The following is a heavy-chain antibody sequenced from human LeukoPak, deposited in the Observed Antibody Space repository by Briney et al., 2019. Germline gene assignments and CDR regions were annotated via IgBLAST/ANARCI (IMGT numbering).Heavy chain of an antibody. J-gene: IGHJ6*03. CDR1: GFSFSEYA. CDR3: AKERRGFYMDV. CDR2: ISYDGSDQ. Sequence: SGGSLRLSCAASGFSFSEYAMHWARQAPGKGLEWVALISYDGSDQYYADSVRGRFTISKDKSRSTLFLQMNSLRTEDTAVYFCAKERRGFYMDVWGSGTTVTVSS. V-gene: IGHV3-30*02.